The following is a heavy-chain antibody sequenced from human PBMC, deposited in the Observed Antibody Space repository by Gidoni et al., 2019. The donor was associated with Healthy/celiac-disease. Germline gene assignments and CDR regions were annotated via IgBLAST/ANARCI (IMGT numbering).Heavy chain of an antibody. D-gene: IGHD3-22*01. CDR3: ASASPAYYDSSGYYLFDY. J-gene: IGHJ4*02. V-gene: IGHV4-4*02. Sequence: QVQLQESGPGLVKPSGTLSLTCAVSGGSISSSKWWRWVRQPPGQGLEWIGEIYHSGSTNYNPSLKSRVTISVDKSKNQFSLKLSSVTAADTAVYYCASASPAYYDSSGYYLFDYWGQGTLVTVSS. CDR2: IYHSGST. CDR1: GGSISSSKW.